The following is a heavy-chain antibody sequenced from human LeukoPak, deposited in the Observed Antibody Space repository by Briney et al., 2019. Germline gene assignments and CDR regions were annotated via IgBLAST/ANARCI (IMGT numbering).Heavy chain of an antibody. CDR2: LYSGGST. CDR3: ARVGDHYHWYLDV. D-gene: IGHD3-10*01. J-gene: IGHJ2*01. CDR1: GFSVSTNY. V-gene: IGHV3-53*01. Sequence: GRSLRLSCEGSGFSVSTNYMNWVRQAPGRGLEWVSILYSGGSTYYADSVKGRFTVSRDSSKNTLYLHMNSLRAEDTAVYYCARVGDHYHWYLDVWGRGTLVTASS.